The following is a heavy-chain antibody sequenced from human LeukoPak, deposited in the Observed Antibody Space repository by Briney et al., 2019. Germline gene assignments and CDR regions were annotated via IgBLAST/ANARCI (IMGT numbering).Heavy chain of an antibody. J-gene: IGHJ4*02. V-gene: IGHV3-21*01. CDR2: ISHSSTYI. CDR1: GFTFSSYE. Sequence: GGSLRLSCAASGFTFSSYEMNWVRQAPGKGLEWVSSISHSSTYISYADSVKGRFTISRDNARNSLYLQMNSLRAEDTAVYYCARGYYYDSSVAYWGQGTLVTVSS. CDR3: ARGYYYDSSVAY. D-gene: IGHD3-22*01.